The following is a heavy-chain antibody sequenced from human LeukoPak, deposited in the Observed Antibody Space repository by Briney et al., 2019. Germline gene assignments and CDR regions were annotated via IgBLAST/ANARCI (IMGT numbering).Heavy chain of an antibody. CDR2: MNPNSGNT. V-gene: IGHV1-8*01. J-gene: IGHJ3*02. D-gene: IGHD2-15*01. CDR3: ARAGKCSGGSCYPGEDAFDI. CDR1: GYTFTSYD. Sequence: ASVKVSSKASGYTFTSYDINWVRQATGQGLEWMGWMNPNSGNTGYAQKFQGRVTMTRNTSISTAYMELSSLRSDDTAVYYCARAGKCSGGSCYPGEDAFDIWGQGTMVTVSS.